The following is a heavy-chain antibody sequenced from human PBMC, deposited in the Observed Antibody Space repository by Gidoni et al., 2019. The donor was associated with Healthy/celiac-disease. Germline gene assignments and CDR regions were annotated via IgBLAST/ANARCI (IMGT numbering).Heavy chain of an antibody. V-gene: IGHV4-39*01. CDR1: GGSISSSSYY. J-gene: IGHJ2*01. CDR3: ARHNTPWGMGYCSGGDASCYFDL. Sequence: QLQLQESGPGLVKPSETLSLTCTVSGGSISSSSYYWGWIRQPPGKGLEWIGSIYYSGSTYYNPSLKSRVTISVDTSKNQFSLKLSSVTAADTAMYYCARHNTPWGMGYCSGGDASCYFDLWGRGTLVTVSS. CDR2: IYYSGST. D-gene: IGHD2-15*01.